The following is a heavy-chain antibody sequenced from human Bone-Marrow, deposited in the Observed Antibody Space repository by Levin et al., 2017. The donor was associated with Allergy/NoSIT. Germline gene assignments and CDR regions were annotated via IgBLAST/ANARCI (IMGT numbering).Heavy chain of an antibody. CDR1: GYTFTSYG. Sequence: AASVKVSCKASGYTFTSYGISWVRQAPGQGLEWMGWISAYNGNTNYAQKLQGRVTMTTDTSTSTAYMELRSLRSDDTAVYYCARVRLSSGTTPGGYWGQGTLVTVSS. CDR3: ARVRLSSGTTPGGY. J-gene: IGHJ4*02. CDR2: ISAYNGNT. D-gene: IGHD1-1*01. V-gene: IGHV1-18*01.